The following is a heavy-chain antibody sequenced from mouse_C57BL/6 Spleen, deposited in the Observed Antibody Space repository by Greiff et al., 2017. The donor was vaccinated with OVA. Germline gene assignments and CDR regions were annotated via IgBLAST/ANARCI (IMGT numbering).Heavy chain of an antibody. CDR2: IDPSDSYT. V-gene: IGHV1-59*01. CDR3: ARSRGYDYDEGTFAY. CDR1: GYTFTSYW. Sequence: QVQLQQPGAELVRPGTSVKLSCKASGYTFTSYWMHWVKQRPGQGLEWIGVIDPSDSYTNYNQKFKGKATLTVDTSSSTAYMQLSSLTSEDSAVYYCARSRGYDYDEGTFAYWGQGTLVTVSA. D-gene: IGHD2-4*01. J-gene: IGHJ3*01.